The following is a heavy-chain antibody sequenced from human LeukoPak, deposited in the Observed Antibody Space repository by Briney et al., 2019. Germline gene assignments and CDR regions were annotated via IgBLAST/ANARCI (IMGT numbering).Heavy chain of an antibody. CDR2: IYYSGST. V-gene: IGHV4-39*01. Sequence: PSETLSLTCTVYGGSLSSSSYYWGWLRQPPGKGLEWFGSIYYSGSTYYNPSLKSRVTISVDTSKNQFSLKLCSVTATDTAVYYCARHPNIVTGYQHGGFDYWGQGTLVTVSS. CDR3: ARHPNIVTGYQHGGFDY. J-gene: IGHJ4*02. D-gene: IGHD5-12*01. CDR1: GGSLSSSSYY.